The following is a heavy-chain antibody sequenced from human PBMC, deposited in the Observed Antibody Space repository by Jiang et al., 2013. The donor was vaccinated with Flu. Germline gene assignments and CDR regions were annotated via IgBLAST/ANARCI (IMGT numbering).Heavy chain of an antibody. CDR3: AIVENWNDDY. CDR1: GYSFTSYW. D-gene: IGHD1-1*01. CDR2: IDPSDSYT. Sequence: GAEVKKPGESLRISCKGSGYSFTSYWITWVRQMPGKGLEWMGRIDPSDSYTNYSPSFQGHVTISADKSISTAYLQWSSLKASDTAMCYCAIVENWNDDYWGQGNPGHRLL. V-gene: IGHV5-10-1*01. J-gene: IGHJ4*02.